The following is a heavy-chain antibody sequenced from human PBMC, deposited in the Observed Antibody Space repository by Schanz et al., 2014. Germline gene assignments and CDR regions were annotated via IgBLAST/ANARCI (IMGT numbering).Heavy chain of an antibody. Sequence: VQLVESGGGVVQPGRSLRLSCAASGFTFSSYSMNWVRQAPGKGLEWVSYISGSSRTIYYADSMKGRFTVSRDNAENALYLQMNSLRAEDTAVYYCARVALPGYSTPRDAFDIWGQGTMVTVSS. V-gene: IGHV3-48*01. CDR1: GFTFSSYS. J-gene: IGHJ3*02. CDR3: ARVALPGYSTPRDAFDI. D-gene: IGHD5-18*01. CDR2: ISGSSRTI.